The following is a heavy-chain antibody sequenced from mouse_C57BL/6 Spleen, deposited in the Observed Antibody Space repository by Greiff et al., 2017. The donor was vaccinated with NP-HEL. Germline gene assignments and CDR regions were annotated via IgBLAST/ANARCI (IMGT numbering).Heavy chain of an antibody. CDR3: ARHPRLLPHYAMDY. Sequence: EVKLMESGGGLVKPGGSLKLSCAASGFTFSSYTMSWVRQTPGKRLEWVATISGGGGNTYYPDSVKGRFTISRDNAKNTLYLQMSSLRSEDTALYYCARHPRLLPHYAMDYWGQGTSVTVSS. CDR2: ISGGGGNT. D-gene: IGHD2-3*01. J-gene: IGHJ4*01. CDR1: GFTFSSYT. V-gene: IGHV5-9*01.